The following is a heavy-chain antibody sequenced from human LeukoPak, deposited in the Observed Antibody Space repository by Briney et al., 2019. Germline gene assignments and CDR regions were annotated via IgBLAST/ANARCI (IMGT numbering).Heavy chain of an antibody. D-gene: IGHD2-2*01. J-gene: IGHJ3*02. CDR1: GYTFTSYG. V-gene: IGHV1-18*01. Sequence: ASVKVSCKASGYTFTSYGISWVRQAPGQGLEWMGWISAYNGNTNYAQKLQGRVTMTTDTSTSRAYMELRSLRSDDTAVYYCARDHPWGYCSSSCSVNAFDIWGQGTMVTVSS. CDR2: ISAYNGNT. CDR3: ARDHPWGYCSSSCSVNAFDI.